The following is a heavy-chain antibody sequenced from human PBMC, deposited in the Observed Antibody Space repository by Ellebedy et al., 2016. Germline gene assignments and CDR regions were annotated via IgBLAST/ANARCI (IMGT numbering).Heavy chain of an antibody. CDR3: ARDKTPAHFDY. D-gene: IGHD2-2*01. CDR2: INQDGGDK. Sequence: GGSLRLSCAASGFIFSDHYMDWVRQAPGKGLEWVGNINQDGGDKYYVDSVKGRFTISRDNAKNSLYLQMNSLRAEDTAVYYCARDKTPAHFDYWGQGTLVTVSS. CDR1: GFIFSDHY. V-gene: IGHV3-7*01. J-gene: IGHJ4*02.